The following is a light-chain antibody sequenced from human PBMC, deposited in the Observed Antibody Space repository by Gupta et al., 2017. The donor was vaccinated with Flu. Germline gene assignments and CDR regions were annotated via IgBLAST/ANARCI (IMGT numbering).Light chain of an antibody. V-gene: IGKV4-1*01. Sequence: SLGERAPINCKSSQSSLYRSNSKNYLAWYQQKPGQPRMLLISLASTREAVVPDRFSGSRSGKDFPRTISNLQAEDVAVDYRKQYDSAPQTFGQGTKVEIK. CDR3: KQYDSAPQT. CDR2: LAS. J-gene: IGKJ1*01. CDR1: QSSLYRSNSKNY.